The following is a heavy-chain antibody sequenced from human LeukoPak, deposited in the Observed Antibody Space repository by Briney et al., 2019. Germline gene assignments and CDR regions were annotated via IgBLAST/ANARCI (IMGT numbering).Heavy chain of an antibody. D-gene: IGHD6-13*01. CDR3: ARDEAAAVLAWFDP. CDR2: IIPILGIA. J-gene: IGHJ5*02. Sequence: GASVKVSCKASGYTFTSYGISWVRQAPGQGLEWMGRIIPILGIANYAQKFQGRVTITADKSTSTAYMELSSLRSEDTAVYYCARDEAAAVLAWFDPWGQGTLVTVSS. CDR1: GYTFTSYG. V-gene: IGHV1-69*04.